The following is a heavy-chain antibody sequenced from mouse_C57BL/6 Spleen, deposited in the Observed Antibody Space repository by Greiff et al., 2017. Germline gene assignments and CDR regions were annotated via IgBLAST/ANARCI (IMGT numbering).Heavy chain of an antibody. V-gene: IGHV1-69*01. CDR1: GYTFTSYW. Sequence: QVQLQQPGAELVMPGASVKLSCKASGYTFTSYWMHWVKQRPGQGLEWIGEIDPSDSYTNYNQKFKGKSTLTVDKSSSTAYMQLSSLASEDSAVYYCDRGYGSSPAWFAYGGQGTLVTVSA. CDR2: IDPSDSYT. D-gene: IGHD1-1*01. J-gene: IGHJ3*01. CDR3: DRGYGSSPAWFAY.